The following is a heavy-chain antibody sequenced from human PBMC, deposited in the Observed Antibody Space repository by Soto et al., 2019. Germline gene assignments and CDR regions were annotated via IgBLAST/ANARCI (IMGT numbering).Heavy chain of an antibody. J-gene: IGHJ4*01. CDR1: GGSISSSSHH. D-gene: IGHD2-8*01. V-gene: IGHV4-39*02. CDR3: AREENGQSNY. Sequence: PSETLSLTCTVSGGSISSSSHHWAWIRQPPGKGLEWIGSIYYSGNTYHNPSLKSRVTISVDTSKNQFSLKLSSVTAADTSVYYCAREENGQSNYWGHGTRVTVAS. CDR2: IYYSGNT.